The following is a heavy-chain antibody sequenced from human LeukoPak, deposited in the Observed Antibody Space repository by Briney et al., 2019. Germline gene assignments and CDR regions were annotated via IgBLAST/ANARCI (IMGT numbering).Heavy chain of an antibody. J-gene: IGHJ4*02. CDR3: ARDYDFWSGYYSDYFNA. CDR2: IKPDGSEK. Sequence: GGSVRLSCAASGCMFSSYWMSWVRQAPGQGLEWVATIKPDGSEKYYVDTVKGRFTISRDNAKNSLYLQMNSLRAEDTAVYYCARDYDFWSGYYSDYFNAWGQGILVTVSS. CDR1: GCMFSSYW. V-gene: IGHV3-7*01. D-gene: IGHD3-3*01.